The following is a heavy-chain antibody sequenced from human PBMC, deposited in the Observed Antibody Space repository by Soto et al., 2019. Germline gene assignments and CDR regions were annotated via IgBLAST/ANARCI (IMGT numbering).Heavy chain of an antibody. Sequence: EVQLVESGGGLVQPGGSLRLSGAASGFTLGSYRMNWVRQAPGKGLEWVSYISSSSSTIYYADSVKGRFTISRDNAKNSLYLQMNSLRAEDTAVYYCARDLNYGLFDYWGQGTLVTVSS. CDR3: ARDLNYGLFDY. J-gene: IGHJ4*02. D-gene: IGHD4-17*01. CDR2: ISSSSSTI. CDR1: GFTLGSYR. V-gene: IGHV3-48*01.